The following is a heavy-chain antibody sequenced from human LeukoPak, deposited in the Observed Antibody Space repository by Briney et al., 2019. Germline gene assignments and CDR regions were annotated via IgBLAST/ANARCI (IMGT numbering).Heavy chain of an antibody. V-gene: IGHV4-4*07. J-gene: IGHJ4*01. CDR3: ARNTLTGTDSFDY. D-gene: IGHD1-20*01. CDR2: IYGSGST. CDR1: GAAISYYY. Sequence: SETLSLTCTASGAAISYYYWSWIRQPAGKGLEWIGRIYGSGSTNYNPSLKSRVTISVNESKNQFSLKLTSVTAADTAVYYCARNTLTGTDSFDYWGHGTLVTVSS.